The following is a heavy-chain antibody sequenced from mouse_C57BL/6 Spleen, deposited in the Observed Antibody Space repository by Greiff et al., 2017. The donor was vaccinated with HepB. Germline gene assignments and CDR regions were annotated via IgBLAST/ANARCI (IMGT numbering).Heavy chain of an antibody. CDR1: GFTFSDYG. J-gene: IGHJ2*01. CDR3: ARPLHGSSYFDY. Sequence: EVKLVESGGGLVKPGGSLKLSCAASGFTFSDYGMHWVRQAPEKGLEWVAYISSGSSTIYYADTVKGRFTISRDNAKNTLFLQMTSLRSEDTAMYYCARPLHGSSYFDYWGQGTTLTVSS. D-gene: IGHD1-1*01. CDR2: ISSGSSTI. V-gene: IGHV5-17*01.